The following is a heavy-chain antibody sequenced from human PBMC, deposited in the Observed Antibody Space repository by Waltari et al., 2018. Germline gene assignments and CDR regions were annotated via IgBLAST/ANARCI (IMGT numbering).Heavy chain of an antibody. CDR2: IYYSGST. V-gene: IGHV4-31*03. Sequence: QVQLQQSGPGLVKPSQTVSLTCTVSDGSISSGGYYWSWLRQHPGKGLGWCGNIYYSGSTNYNPSLKGRVTMTVDKSKSQFSLKLSSVTAADTAVYYCARFASGFGCGDYSGDDYWGQGTLVTVSS. CDR1: DGSISSGGYY. CDR3: ARFASGFGCGDYSGDDY. J-gene: IGHJ4*02. D-gene: IGHD4-17*01.